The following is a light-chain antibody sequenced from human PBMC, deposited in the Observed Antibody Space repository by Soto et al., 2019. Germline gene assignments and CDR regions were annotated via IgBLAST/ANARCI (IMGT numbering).Light chain of an antibody. CDR2: AAS. J-gene: IGKJ3*01. CDR3: QKYNGAPFT. V-gene: IGKV1-27*01. Sequence: DIQMTQSPSSRSASVGDRVTITCRASQGIANYLAWYQQKPGKVPKLLVYAASTLEPGVPSRFSGSGFGTDFTLSISSLQHEDFATYYCQKYNGAPFTFGPGNKGDIK. CDR1: QGIANY.